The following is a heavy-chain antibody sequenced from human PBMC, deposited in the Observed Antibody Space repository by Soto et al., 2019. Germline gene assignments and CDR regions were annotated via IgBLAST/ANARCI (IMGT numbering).Heavy chain of an antibody. CDR3: GRGRSGQIVVFY. J-gene: IGHJ4*02. CDR2: IGPESGST. V-gene: IGHV1-2*02. Sequence: ASVKVSCKASGYTFTGHYIHWVRQAPEQGPEWMGEIGPESGSTRYAQRFQGRVTMTRDMSITTVYMELNNLSPDDTAVYYCGRGRSGQIVVFYWGQGTPVTVSS. CDR1: GYTFTGHY. D-gene: IGHD1-26*01.